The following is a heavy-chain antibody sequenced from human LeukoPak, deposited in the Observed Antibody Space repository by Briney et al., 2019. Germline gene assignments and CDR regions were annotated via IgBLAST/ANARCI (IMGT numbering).Heavy chain of an antibody. D-gene: IGHD1-14*01. J-gene: IGHJ5*02. CDR1: GFTFSNYG. CDR3: AKDGNWNHGFDP. Sequence: QPGRSLRLSCAASGFTFSNYGMHWVGQGPGKGLEWVAVIWYDGSMKFYADSVKGRFTISRDNSKNTLYLQMNSLRAEDTALYYCAKDGNWNHGFDPWGQGTLVTVSS. CDR2: IWYDGSMK. V-gene: IGHV3-33*06.